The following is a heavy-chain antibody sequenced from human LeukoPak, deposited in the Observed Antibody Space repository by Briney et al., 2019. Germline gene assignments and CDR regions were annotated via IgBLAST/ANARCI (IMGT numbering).Heavy chain of an antibody. CDR2: ISSSGGST. Sequence: ETLSLTCAVYGGSFSGYYWSWVRQAPGKGLEWVSAISSSGGSTNYADSVKGRFTISRDNSKNTLYLQMSSLRAEDTAVYYCVKGSGWTYWGQGTLVTVSS. CDR1: GGSFSGYY. J-gene: IGHJ4*02. CDR3: VKGSGWTY. D-gene: IGHD6-19*01. V-gene: IGHV3-64D*06.